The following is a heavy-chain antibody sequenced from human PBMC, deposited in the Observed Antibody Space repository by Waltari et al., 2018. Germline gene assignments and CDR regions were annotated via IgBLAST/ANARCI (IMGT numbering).Heavy chain of an antibody. Sequence: QMELQESGPRLVTPSETLSLTCNVSGDPLSGSPHYWSWLRQPPGKNLQWIGSIYYSGTTYYNPSLKGRFAISVDTSRNQFSLNVNSVTAADTGIYYCARQLRFVDWIPRYFDSWGRGTLATVSS. V-gene: IGHV4-39*01. D-gene: IGHD3-3*01. J-gene: IGHJ4*02. CDR1: GDPLSGSPHY. CDR2: IYYSGTT. CDR3: ARQLRFVDWIPRYFDS.